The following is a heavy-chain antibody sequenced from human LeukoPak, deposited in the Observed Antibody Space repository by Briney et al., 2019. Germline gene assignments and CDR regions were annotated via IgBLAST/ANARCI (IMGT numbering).Heavy chain of an antibody. J-gene: IGHJ4*02. V-gene: IGHV3-23*01. D-gene: IGHD5-18*01. CDR2: TRGNGGNT. CDR3: AKGDTPNWYSPFDS. Sequence: GGSLRLSCAASGFTFSSYVMSWVRQAPGKGLEWVSSTRGNGGNTYYAESVKGRFTISRDNPKNTLLLQMNSLRADDTAVYYCAKGDTPNWYSPFDSWGQGTLVTVSS. CDR1: GFTFSSYV.